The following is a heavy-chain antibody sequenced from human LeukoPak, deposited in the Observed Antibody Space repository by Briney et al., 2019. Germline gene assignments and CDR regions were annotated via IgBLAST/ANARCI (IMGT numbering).Heavy chain of an antibody. CDR2: INPSGGST. J-gene: IGHJ3*02. V-gene: IGHV1-46*01. Sequence: ASAKVSCKASGYTFTSYYMHWVRQAPGQGLEWMGIINPSGGSTSYAQKFQGRVTMTRDMSTSTVYMELSSLRSEDTAVYYCARCDYGWYFFDIWGQGTMVTVSS. CDR3: ARCDYGWYFFDI. D-gene: IGHD6-19*01. CDR1: GYTFTSYY.